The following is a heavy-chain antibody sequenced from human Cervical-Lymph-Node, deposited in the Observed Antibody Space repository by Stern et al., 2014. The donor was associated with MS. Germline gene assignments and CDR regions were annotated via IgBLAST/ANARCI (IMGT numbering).Heavy chain of an antibody. Sequence: EVQLVESGGGLIQPGGSLRLSCAASGFTVSNKYMNWVRQAPGKGLEWVSVIYSGGNTDYADSVKGRFTISRDNSKNTLYFQMNSLRVEDTAVYYCAREPPNGDYYNYAMDVWGQGTTVTVSS. J-gene: IGHJ6*02. CDR1: GFTVSNKY. V-gene: IGHV3-53*01. CDR2: IYSGGNT. D-gene: IGHD4-17*01. CDR3: AREPPNGDYYNYAMDV.